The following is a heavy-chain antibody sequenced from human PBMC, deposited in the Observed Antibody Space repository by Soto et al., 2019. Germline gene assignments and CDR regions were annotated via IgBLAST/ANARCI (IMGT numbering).Heavy chain of an antibody. Sequence: EVQLLESGGGLVQPGGSLRLSCAASGFIFSSCAMSWVRQAPGKGLEWVSAISSSADRTFYAVSVKGRFTISRDNSKNTLYLQMNSLRAEDTAVYYCVKELIGEAVAASGSWGQGTLVTVSS. V-gene: IGHV3-23*01. J-gene: IGHJ4*02. CDR2: ISSSADRT. D-gene: IGHD2-15*01. CDR3: VKELIGEAVAASGS. CDR1: GFIFSSCA.